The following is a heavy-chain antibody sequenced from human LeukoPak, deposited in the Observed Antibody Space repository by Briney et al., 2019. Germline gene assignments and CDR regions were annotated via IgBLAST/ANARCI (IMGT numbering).Heavy chain of an antibody. V-gene: IGHV4-34*01. CDR3: ARVGYSSSWYDYYGMDV. CDR2: INHSGST. D-gene: IGHD6-13*01. Sequence: PSETLSLTCTVSGGSISGYYWSWIRQPPGKGLEWIGEINHSGSTNYNPSLKSRVTISVDTSKNQFSLKLSSVTAAGTAVYYCARVGYSSSWYDYYGMDVWGQGTTVTVSS. J-gene: IGHJ6*02. CDR1: GGSISGYY.